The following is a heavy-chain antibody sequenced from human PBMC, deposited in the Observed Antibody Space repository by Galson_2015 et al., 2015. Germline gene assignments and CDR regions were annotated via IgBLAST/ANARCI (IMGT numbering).Heavy chain of an antibody. Sequence: SLRLSCAASGFNIGSSHMSWVRQGPRKGLEWVSAFYSGGATFYADSVKGRFTVSRDIAENTVFLQMNTLRAEDTAVYYCVRNLNFDCWGQGTLVTVSS. V-gene: IGHV3-53*01. CDR2: FYSGGAT. CDR3: VRNLNFDC. J-gene: IGHJ4*02. D-gene: IGHD1-14*01. CDR1: GFNIGSSH.